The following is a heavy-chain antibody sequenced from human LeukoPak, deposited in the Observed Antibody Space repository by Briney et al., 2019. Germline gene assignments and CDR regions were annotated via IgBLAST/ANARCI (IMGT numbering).Heavy chain of an antibody. CDR2: IKSKTHGGTM. D-gene: IGHD3-22*01. CDR1: GXIFSNVW. J-gene: IGHJ4*02. Sequence: GGSLRLSCAASGXIFSNVWMTWVRQAPGKGLEWVGRIKSKTHGGTMDYAAPVKGRFTNSRDDSKSTLFLQVNDLKTEDTAMYYCTTLGYSGYAFNCWGQGTLVTVSS. V-gene: IGHV3-15*01. CDR3: TTLGYSGYAFNC.